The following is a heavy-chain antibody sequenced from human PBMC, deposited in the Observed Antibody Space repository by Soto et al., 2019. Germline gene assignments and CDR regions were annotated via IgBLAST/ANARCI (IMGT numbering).Heavy chain of an antibody. CDR2: ISSDGTT. CDR1: GFTFSSYG. CDR3: AGAPGDGDIDY. V-gene: IGHV3-48*01. Sequence: EVQLVESGGDFVQPGGSLRLSCAASGFTFSSYGMNWVRQVPVKGLEWVSHISSDGTTYYADTVKGRFTISRDNAKNSLYLQMNSLIVADTAVYYCAGAPGDGDIDYWGRGTLVTVSS. J-gene: IGHJ4*02. D-gene: IGHD3-10*01.